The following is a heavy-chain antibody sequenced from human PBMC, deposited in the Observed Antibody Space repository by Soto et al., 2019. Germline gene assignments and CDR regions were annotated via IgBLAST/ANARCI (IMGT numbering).Heavy chain of an antibody. D-gene: IGHD3-16*01. V-gene: IGHV3-23*01. Sequence: EVQLLESGGGLVQPGGSLRLSCAASGFTFSSYAMTWVRQAPGKGLQWVSGINGPGGTTYYADSVKGRSTISRDNSKSTLYLQVNNLRAEDTAIYYCAKSISFGGVIAYTLDYWGQGALVTVSS. CDR3: AKSISFGGVIAYTLDY. J-gene: IGHJ4*02. CDR2: INGPGGTT. CDR1: GFTFSSYA.